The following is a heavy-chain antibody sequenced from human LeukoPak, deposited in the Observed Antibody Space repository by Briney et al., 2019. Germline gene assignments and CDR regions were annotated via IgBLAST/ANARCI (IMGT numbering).Heavy chain of an antibody. J-gene: IGHJ4*02. V-gene: IGHV3-30*04. D-gene: IGHD5/OR15-5a*01. CDR1: GFTFSGYA. CDR2: ISTDGNDK. CDR3: AKDKSVSADYYFDY. Sequence: GGSLRLSCAASGFTFSGYAMHWVRQAPGKGLEWLAVISTDGNDKHYADSVKGRFTVSRDNSKNTLFLQMNNLRTEDTAVYYCAKDKSVSADYYFDYWGQGTLVTVSS.